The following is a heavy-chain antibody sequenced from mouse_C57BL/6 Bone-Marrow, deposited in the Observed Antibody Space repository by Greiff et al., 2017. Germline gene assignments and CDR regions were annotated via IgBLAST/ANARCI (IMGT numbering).Heavy chain of an antibody. CDR3: ARSGYWYFDV. CDR1: GYTFTSYW. CDR2: IYPSDSET. Sequence: QVQLQQPGAELVRPGSSVKLSCKASGYTFTSYWMDWVKQRPGQGLEWIGNIYPSDSETHYTQKFKDKATLTVDKSSSTAYMQLSSLTSEDSAVYYCARSGYWYFDVWGTGTTVTVSS. J-gene: IGHJ1*03. V-gene: IGHV1-61*01. D-gene: IGHD1-3*01.